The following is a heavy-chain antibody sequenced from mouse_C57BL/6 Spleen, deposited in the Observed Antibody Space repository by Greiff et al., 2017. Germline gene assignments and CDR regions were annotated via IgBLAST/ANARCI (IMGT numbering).Heavy chain of an antibody. V-gene: IGHV5-16*01. D-gene: IGHD1-1*01. CDR3: ARDATTVVATDWYFDV. CDR2: INYDGSST. CDR1: GFTFSDYY. Sequence: EVNLVESEGGLVQPGSSMKLSCTASGFTFSDYYMAWVRQVPEKGLEWVANINYDGSSTYYLDSLKSRFIISRDNAKNILYLQMSSLKSEDTATYYCARDATTVVATDWYFDVWGTGTTVTVSS. J-gene: IGHJ1*03.